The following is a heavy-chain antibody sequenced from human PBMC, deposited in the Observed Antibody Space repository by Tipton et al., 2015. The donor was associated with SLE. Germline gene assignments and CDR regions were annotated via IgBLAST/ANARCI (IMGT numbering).Heavy chain of an antibody. CDR2: IYTSGST. CDR1: GGSISSYY. D-gene: IGHD1-1*01. V-gene: IGHV4-4*07. Sequence: LRLSCTVSGGSISSYYWSWIRQPAGKGLEWIGRIYTSGSTNYNPSLKSRVTISVDTSKNQFSLKLSSVTAADTAVYYCARDSKSWRGWFDPWGQGTLVTVSS. J-gene: IGHJ5*02. CDR3: ARDSKSWRGWFDP.